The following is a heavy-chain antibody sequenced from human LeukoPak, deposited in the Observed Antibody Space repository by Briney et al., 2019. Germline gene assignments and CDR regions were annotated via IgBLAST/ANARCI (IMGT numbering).Heavy chain of an antibody. CDR2: IYYSGST. J-gene: IGHJ6*02. CDR3: ARDYGSGTPGYYYYGMDV. Sequence: SETLSLTCTVSGGSISSGGYYWSWVRQHPGKGLEWIGYIYYSGSTYYNPSLKSRVTISVDTSKNQFSLKLSSVTAADTAVYYCARDYGSGTPGYYYYGMDVWGQGTAVTVSS. CDR1: GGSISSGGYY. V-gene: IGHV4-31*03. D-gene: IGHD3-10*01.